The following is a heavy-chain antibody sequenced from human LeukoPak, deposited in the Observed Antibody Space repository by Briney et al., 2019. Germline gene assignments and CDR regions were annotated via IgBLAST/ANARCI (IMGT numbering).Heavy chain of an antibody. Sequence: GGSLRLSCAASGFTFSYFWINWVRQAPGKGLEWVANIRQDESEKYYVDSVKGRFTISRDNAKTSVYLQMNSLRAEDTAVYYCARALDYYRMDVWGQGTTVTVSS. CDR1: GFTFSYFW. CDR3: ARALDYYRMDV. J-gene: IGHJ6*02. V-gene: IGHV3-7*01. CDR2: IRQDESEK.